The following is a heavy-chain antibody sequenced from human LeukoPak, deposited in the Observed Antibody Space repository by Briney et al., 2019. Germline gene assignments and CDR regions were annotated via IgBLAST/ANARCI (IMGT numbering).Heavy chain of an antibody. V-gene: IGHV3-9*01. CDR2: ISWNSGSI. Sequence: GGSLRLSCAASGFTFNDYAMRWVRQAPGKGLEWVSGISWNSGSIGYADSVKGRFTISRDNAKNSLYLQMNSLRAEDTALYYCAKDTASGGSYQFDYWGQGTLVTVSS. CDR1: GFTFNDYA. CDR3: AKDTASGGSYQFDY. J-gene: IGHJ4*02. D-gene: IGHD1-26*01.